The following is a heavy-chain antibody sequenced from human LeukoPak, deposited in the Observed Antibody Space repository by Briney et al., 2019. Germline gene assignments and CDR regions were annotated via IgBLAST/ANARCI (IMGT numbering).Heavy chain of an antibody. Sequence: KPSETLSLTCTVSGGSISSYYWSWIRQPPGKGLEWIGYIYYSGSTNYNPSLKSRVTISVDTSKNQFSLKLSSVTAADTAVYYCALSYDSSGYYYLASWGQGTLVTVSS. CDR2: IYYSGST. CDR3: ALSYDSSGYYYLAS. D-gene: IGHD3-22*01. J-gene: IGHJ4*02. V-gene: IGHV4-59*01. CDR1: GGSISSYY.